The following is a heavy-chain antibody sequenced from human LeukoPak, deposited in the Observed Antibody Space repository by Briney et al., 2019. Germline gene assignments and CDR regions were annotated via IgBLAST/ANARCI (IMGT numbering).Heavy chain of an antibody. V-gene: IGHV3-21*01. CDR3: ARDREAAAVYYMDV. CDR2: ISSSSSYI. Sequence: KPGGSLRLSCAASGFTFSSYSMNWVRQAPGKGLEWVSSISSSSSYIYYADSVKGRFTISRDNAKNSLYLQMNSLRAEDTAVYYCARDREAAAVYYMDVWGKGTTVTVSS. J-gene: IGHJ6*03. CDR1: GFTFSSYS. D-gene: IGHD2-2*01.